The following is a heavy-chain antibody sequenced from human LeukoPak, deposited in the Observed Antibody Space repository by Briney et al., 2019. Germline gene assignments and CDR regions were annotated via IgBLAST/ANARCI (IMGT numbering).Heavy chain of an antibody. V-gene: IGHV1-8*03. CDR3: ARDNPYGSGTDY. J-gene: IGHJ4*02. CDR1: GYSFTNYD. CDR2: MNPNSGIT. Sequence: ASVKVSCKASGYSFTNYDINWVRQATGQGLEWMGWMNPNSGITAYAQKFQGRVTITRNTSISTAYMELSSLRSEDTAVYYCARDNPYGSGTDYWGQGTLVTVSS. D-gene: IGHD3-10*01.